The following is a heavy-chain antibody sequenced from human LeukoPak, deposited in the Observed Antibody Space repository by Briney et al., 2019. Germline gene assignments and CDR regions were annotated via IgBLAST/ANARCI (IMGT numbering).Heavy chain of an antibody. J-gene: IGHJ5*02. D-gene: IGHD2-2*01. CDR3: TRSCSLGPSCFSP. Sequence: PSETLSLTCTVSGYSISSNCSWSWIGRTPPKGLEWIGNMYHGGNTYYNPSLKSRVTISVDTSNNQFSLRLTSVTAADTALYFCTRSCSLGPSCFSPWGQGALVIVSS. V-gene: IGHV4-38-2*02. CDR1: GYSISSNCS. CDR2: MYHGGNT.